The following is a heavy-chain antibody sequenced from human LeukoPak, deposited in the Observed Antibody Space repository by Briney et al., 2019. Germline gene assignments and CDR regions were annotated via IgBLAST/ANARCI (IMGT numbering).Heavy chain of an antibody. CDR3: ARDIGIATAGNWFDP. CDR2: IYYSGST. J-gene: IGHJ5*02. CDR1: GGSISSYY. D-gene: IGHD6-13*01. Sequence: SETLSLTCTVSGGSISSYYWSWIRQPPGKGLEWIGYIYYSGSTYYNPSLKSRVTISVDTSKNQFSLKLSSVAAADTAVYYCARDIGIATAGNWFDPWGQGTLVTVSS. V-gene: IGHV4-59*01.